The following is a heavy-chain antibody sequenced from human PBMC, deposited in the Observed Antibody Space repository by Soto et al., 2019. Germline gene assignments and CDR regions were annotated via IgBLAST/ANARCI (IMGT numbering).Heavy chain of an antibody. CDR1: GFTFSSYS. D-gene: IGHD3-22*01. J-gene: IGHJ4*02. CDR3: ARANTYYYDSSGYLVFDY. V-gene: IGHV3-21*01. CDR2: ISSSSSYI. Sequence: PGGSLRLSCAASGFTFSSYSMNWVRQAPGKGLEWVSSISSSSSYIYYADSVKGRFTISRDNAKNSLYLQMNSLRAEDTAVYYCARANTYYYDSSGYLVFDYWGQGTLVTVSS.